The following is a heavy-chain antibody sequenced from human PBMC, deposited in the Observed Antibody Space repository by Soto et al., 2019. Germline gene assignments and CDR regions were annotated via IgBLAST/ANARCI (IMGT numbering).Heavy chain of an antibody. D-gene: IGHD2-2*01. Sequence: GRSRRLSGAASEFTFSSYAMDWCRQSPGKGREGWAGISYDGSNKYYADSLKARFTISIDNSKNTLYLQMNTLRAQDTAGYYCARWASAVDYWGQGXLVPV. CDR3: ARWASAVDY. V-gene: IGHV3-30-3*01. CDR2: ISYDGSNK. CDR1: EFTFSSYA. J-gene: IGHJ4*02.